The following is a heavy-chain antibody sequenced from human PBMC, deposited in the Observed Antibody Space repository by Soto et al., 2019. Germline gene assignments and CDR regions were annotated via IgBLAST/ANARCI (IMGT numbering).Heavy chain of an antibody. CDR3: ARIHWAQSSLDY. CDR2: VTHSGTA. J-gene: IGHJ4*02. Sequence: SETLSLTCAVSGGSIDSGAFSLSCIRQRPGECLEWIGYVTHSGTAYSIPSLNGRLTLSVDSSQAQFSLKLTSVTAADSSFYYCARIHWAQSSLDYWGRGILVTVSS. CDR1: GGSIDSGAFS. D-gene: IGHD6-19*01. V-gene: IGHV4-30-2*01.